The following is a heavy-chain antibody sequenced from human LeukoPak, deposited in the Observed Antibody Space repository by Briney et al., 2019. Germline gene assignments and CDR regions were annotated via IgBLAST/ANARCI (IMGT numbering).Heavy chain of an antibody. Sequence: WGSLRLSCAASGITFSGYWMSWVRQAPGKGLEWVANIKQDGGEKYYVDSVKGRFTIFRDNAKNSLYLQRNSLRAEDTAVYHCATYILTGYYTAGWFDPWGQGTLVTVSS. CDR3: ATYILTGYYTAGWFDP. V-gene: IGHV3-7*01. CDR2: IKQDGGEK. CDR1: GITFSGYW. D-gene: IGHD3-9*01. J-gene: IGHJ5*02.